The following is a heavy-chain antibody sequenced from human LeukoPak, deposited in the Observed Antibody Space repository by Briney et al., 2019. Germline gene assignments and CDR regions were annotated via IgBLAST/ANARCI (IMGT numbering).Heavy chain of an antibody. CDR2: ISGSGGST. Sequence: GGSLRLSCAASGFTFSSYAMSWVRQAPGKGLEWVSAISGSGGSTYYADSVKGRFTISRDNSKNTLYLQMNSLRAEDTAVYYCATPRRGYYYDSSGIFDYWGQGTLVTVSS. V-gene: IGHV3-23*01. CDR1: GFTFSSYA. D-gene: IGHD3-22*01. CDR3: ATPRRGYYYDSSGIFDY. J-gene: IGHJ4*02.